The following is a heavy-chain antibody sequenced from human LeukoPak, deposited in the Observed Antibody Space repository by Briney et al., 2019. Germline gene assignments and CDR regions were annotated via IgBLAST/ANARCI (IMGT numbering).Heavy chain of an antibody. CDR1: GYTFTGYY. D-gene: IGHD4-17*01. V-gene: IGHV1-2*02. J-gene: IGHJ4*02. Sequence: ASVKVSCKASGYTFTGYYMHWVRQAPRQGLEWMGWINPNSGGTNYAQKFQGRVTMTRDTSISTAYMELSRLRSDDTAVCYCARSSDYGDYSFDYWGQGTLVTVSS. CDR2: INPNSGGT. CDR3: ARSSDYGDYSFDY.